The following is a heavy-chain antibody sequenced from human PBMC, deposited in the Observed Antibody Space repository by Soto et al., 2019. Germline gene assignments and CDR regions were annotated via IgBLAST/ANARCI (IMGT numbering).Heavy chain of an antibody. CDR1: GFTFSTYA. J-gene: IGHJ4*02. D-gene: IGHD3-10*01. V-gene: IGHV3-23*01. Sequence: EVQLLEFGGGLVRPGGSLRLSCAVSGFTFSTYAMSWVRQTPGKGLEWVSTISGSGATTYYADSVKGRFTISRDNSKNTLYLQMNSLRAEDTAVYYCAAGSGSYSSVGYWGQGTLVTVSS. CDR2: ISGSGATT. CDR3: AAGSGSYSSVGY.